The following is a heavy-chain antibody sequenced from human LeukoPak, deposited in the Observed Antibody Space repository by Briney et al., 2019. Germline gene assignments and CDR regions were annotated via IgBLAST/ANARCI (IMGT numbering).Heavy chain of an antibody. CDR3: ARTIVVVLGWNPSYYFDY. CDR1: GGSISSYY. V-gene: IGHV4-4*07. J-gene: IGHJ4*02. Sequence: PSETLSLTCTVSGGSISSYYWSWLRQPAGKGLEWIGRIYTSGSTNYNPSLKSRVTMSVDTSKNQFSLKLSSVTGADTAVYYCARTIVVVLGWNPSYYFDYWGQGTLVTVSS. CDR2: IYTSGST. D-gene: IGHD2-2*01.